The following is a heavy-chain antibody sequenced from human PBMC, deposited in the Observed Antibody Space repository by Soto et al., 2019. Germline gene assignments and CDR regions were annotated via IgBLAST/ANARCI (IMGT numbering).Heavy chain of an antibody. J-gene: IGHJ4*02. D-gene: IGHD4-17*01. CDR3: ANYGYSLDY. CDR1: GFTFSSYG. Sequence: QVQLVESGGGVVQPGRSLRLSCAASGFTFSSYGMHWVRQAPGKGLEWVAVISYDGSNKYYADSVKGRFTISRDNSKNTRYLQMNSLRAEDTAVYYCANYGYSLDYWGQGTLVTFSS. V-gene: IGHV3-30*18. CDR2: ISYDGSNK.